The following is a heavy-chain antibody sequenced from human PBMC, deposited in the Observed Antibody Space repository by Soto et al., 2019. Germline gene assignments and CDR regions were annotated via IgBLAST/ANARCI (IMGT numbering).Heavy chain of an antibody. Sequence: GGSLRLSCAASGFTFSSYAMSWVRQAPGKGLEWVSAISGSGGSTYYADSVKGRFTISRDNSKNTLYLQMNSLRAEDTAVYYCAKDSCSGGSCYHDNDYWGQGTLVTVSS. CDR1: GFTFSSYA. CDR3: AKDSCSGGSCYHDNDY. D-gene: IGHD2-15*01. J-gene: IGHJ4*02. V-gene: IGHV3-23*01. CDR2: ISGSGGST.